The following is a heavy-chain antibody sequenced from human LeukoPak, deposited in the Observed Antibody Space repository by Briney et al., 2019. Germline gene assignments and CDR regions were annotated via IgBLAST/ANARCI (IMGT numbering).Heavy chain of an antibody. CDR1: GFTFSTYA. Sequence: GGSLRLSCAASGFTFSTYAMTWVRQAPGKGLEWVSAISGSGGRAYYADSVKGRFTISRDNSKNTLYLQMNSLRAEDTAVYYCAKGPYYYDSSGYSRRWFDPWGQGTLVTVSS. V-gene: IGHV3-23*01. CDR2: ISGSGGRA. D-gene: IGHD3-22*01. J-gene: IGHJ5*02. CDR3: AKGPYYYDSSGYSRRWFDP.